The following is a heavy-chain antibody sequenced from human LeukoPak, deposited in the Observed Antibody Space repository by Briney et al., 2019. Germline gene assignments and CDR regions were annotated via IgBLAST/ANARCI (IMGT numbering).Heavy chain of an antibody. V-gene: IGHV3-9*03. J-gene: IGHJ3*02. CDR1: GFTFDDYA. D-gene: IGHD6-13*01. CDR2: ISWNSGSI. Sequence: PGRSLRLSCAASGFTFDDYAMHWVRQAPGKGLEWVSGISWNSGSIGYADSVKGRFTISRDNAKNSLYLQMNSLRAEDMALYFCAKGGSSWHAFDIWGQGTMVTVSS. CDR3: AKGGSSWHAFDI.